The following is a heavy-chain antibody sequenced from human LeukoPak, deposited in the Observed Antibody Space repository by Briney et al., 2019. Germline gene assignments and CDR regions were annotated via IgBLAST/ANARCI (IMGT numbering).Heavy chain of an antibody. CDR2: INPNSGGT. Sequence: ASVKVSCKASGYTFTGSYMDWVRQAPGQGLEWMGRINPNSGGTNYAQKFQGRVTMTRDTSIRTVYMELSRLRSDDTAVYYCARDSGTYYYGSGSRNWYFDLWGRGTLVTVSS. CDR1: GYTFTGSY. D-gene: IGHD3-10*01. J-gene: IGHJ2*01. CDR3: ARDSGTYYYGSGSRNWYFDL. V-gene: IGHV1-2*06.